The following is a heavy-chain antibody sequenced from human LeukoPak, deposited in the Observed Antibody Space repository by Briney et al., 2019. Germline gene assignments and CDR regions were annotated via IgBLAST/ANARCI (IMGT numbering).Heavy chain of an antibody. CDR2: ISGLSTHI. D-gene: IGHD3-16*01. J-gene: IGHJ4*02. Sequence: PGGTLRLSCSASGFTFSDYDMNWVRQAPGNGLEWVSTISGLSTHIYYGDSVKGRFSISRDNAKNSVYLQMNSLGVEDTAIYYCGRAFPPLRTSSAGDLWGQGILVTVSS. CDR1: GFTFSDYD. CDR3: GRAFPPLRTSSAGDL. V-gene: IGHV3-69-1*02.